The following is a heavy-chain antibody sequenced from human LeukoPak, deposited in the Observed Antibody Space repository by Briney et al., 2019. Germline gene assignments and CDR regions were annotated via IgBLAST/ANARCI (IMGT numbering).Heavy chain of an antibody. J-gene: IGHJ1*01. CDR3: AKDGPYCGGDCEYFQH. Sequence: GSLRLSCAASGFTFDDYAMHWVRQAPGKGLEWVSLISGDGGSTYYADSVKGRFTISRDNSKNSLYLQMNSLRTEDTALYYCAKDGPYCGGDCEYFQHWGQGTLVTVSS. D-gene: IGHD2-21*02. CDR1: GFTFDDYA. V-gene: IGHV3-43*02. CDR2: ISGDGGST.